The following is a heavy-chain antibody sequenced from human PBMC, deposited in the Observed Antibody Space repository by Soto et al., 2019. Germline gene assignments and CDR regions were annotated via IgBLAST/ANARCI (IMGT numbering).Heavy chain of an antibody. J-gene: IGHJ5*02. D-gene: IGHD3-3*01. CDR1: GFSFNSFN. CDR3: TTGLTIFGVVIDP. V-gene: IGHV3-21*03. Sequence: PGGSLRLSCLASGFSFNSFNMNWIRRAPGRGLEWVASISVSGDNIYYGDSMQGRFTISRDNSKRSVFLQMNSLKTEDTAVYYCTTGLTIFGVVIDPWGQGTLVTVSS. CDR2: ISVSGDNI.